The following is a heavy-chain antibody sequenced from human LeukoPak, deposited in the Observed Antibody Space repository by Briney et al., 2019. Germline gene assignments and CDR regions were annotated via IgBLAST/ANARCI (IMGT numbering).Heavy chain of an antibody. D-gene: IGHD5-18*01. CDR1: GYTFSTYG. V-gene: IGHV1-18*01. CDR3: ASGYTAMDYYYYYMDV. J-gene: IGHJ6*03. Sequence: ASVKVSCKASGYTFSTYGISWVRQAPGQGLEWMGWISAYNGNTNYAQKLQGRVTMTTDTSTSTAYMELRSLRSDDTAVYYCASGYTAMDYYYYYMDVWGKGTTVTVSS. CDR2: ISAYNGNT.